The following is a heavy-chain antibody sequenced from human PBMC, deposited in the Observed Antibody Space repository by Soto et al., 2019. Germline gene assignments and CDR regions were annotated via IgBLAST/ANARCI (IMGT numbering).Heavy chain of an antibody. V-gene: IGHV1-69*06. CDR2: ILPIFGTT. D-gene: IGHD3-9*01. J-gene: IGHJ6*02. CDR1: GLIFSSYA. Sequence: QVQLVQSGAEVKKPGSSVKVSCKASGLIFSSYAISWVRQAPGQGLEWVGGILPIFGTTNYAQRFKGRVTMTADTSTTTTYLDLSSLGSEDTAVYFCVRGANYDSSTGKGYYFPGMDVWGQGTTVTVSS. CDR3: VRGANYDSSTGKGYYFPGMDV.